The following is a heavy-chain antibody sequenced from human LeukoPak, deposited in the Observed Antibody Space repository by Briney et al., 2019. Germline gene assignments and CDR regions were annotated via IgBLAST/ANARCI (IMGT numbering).Heavy chain of an antibody. D-gene: IGHD5-24*01. CDR3: ARDPRWLQNRYDY. J-gene: IGHJ4*02. Sequence: GGSLRLSCAASGFTFSSYSMNWVRQAPGKGLEWVSYISSSSSTIYYADSVKGRFTISRDNAKNSLYLQMNSLRAEDTAVYYCARDPRWLQNRYDYWGQGTLVTVSS. CDR2: ISSSSSTI. CDR1: GFTFSSYS. V-gene: IGHV3-48*01.